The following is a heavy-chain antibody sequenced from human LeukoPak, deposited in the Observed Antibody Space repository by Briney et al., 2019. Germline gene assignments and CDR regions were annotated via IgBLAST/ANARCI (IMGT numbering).Heavy chain of an antibody. J-gene: IGHJ4*02. V-gene: IGHV4-34*01. CDR2: INHSGST. CDR1: GGSFSGYY. CDR3: ARLGSTRCYGY. D-gene: IGHD2-2*01. Sequence: SETLSLTCAVYGGSFSGYYWSWLRQPPGKGLEWIGEINHSGSTNYNPSLKSRVTISVDTSENQFSLKLSSVTAADTAVYYCARLGSTRCYGYWGQGTLVTVSS.